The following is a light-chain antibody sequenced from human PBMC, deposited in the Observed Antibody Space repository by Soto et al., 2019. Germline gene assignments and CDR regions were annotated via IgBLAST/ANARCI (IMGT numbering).Light chain of an antibody. CDR1: RSISDW. CDR3: LHYSSHSWT. CDR2: DAS. Sequence: DIQMTQSPSSLSPSVGDRVTITCRASRSISDWLPWYQQKPGKAPELLIFDASNLKSGVSSRFSGSGSGTEFTLTISRLQPDDVATYYCLHYSSHSWTFGQGTKV. V-gene: IGKV1-5*01. J-gene: IGKJ1*01.